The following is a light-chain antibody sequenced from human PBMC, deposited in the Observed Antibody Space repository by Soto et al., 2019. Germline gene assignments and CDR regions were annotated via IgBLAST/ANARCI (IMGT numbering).Light chain of an antibody. CDR3: QQHSEWPLT. CDR1: RSVSTH. V-gene: IGKV3-15*01. CDR2: GAS. Sequence: EIVMTQSPATLSMSPGEGATLSCRASRSVSTHLAWYQQKPGQAPRLLINGASTTATGIPPRFSGSGSGTEFTLTISSLQSEDFAVYYCQQHSEWPLTFGQGTKVEI. J-gene: IGKJ1*01.